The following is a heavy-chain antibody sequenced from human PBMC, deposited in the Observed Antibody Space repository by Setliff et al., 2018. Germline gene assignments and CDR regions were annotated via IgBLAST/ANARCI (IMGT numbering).Heavy chain of an antibody. CDR3: ASWRGKVTFGGNYYYGTDV. CDR2: IMPIFGSA. Sequence: SVKVSCKASGGTFSSYAISWVRQAPGQGLEWIGGIMPIFGSADYAQKFQGRVTITADEPTTTAHMELTSLTSEDTAVYYCASWRGKVTFGGNYYYGTDVWGQGTTVTVSS. D-gene: IGHD3-16*01. J-gene: IGHJ6*02. CDR1: GGTFSSYA. V-gene: IGHV1-69*13.